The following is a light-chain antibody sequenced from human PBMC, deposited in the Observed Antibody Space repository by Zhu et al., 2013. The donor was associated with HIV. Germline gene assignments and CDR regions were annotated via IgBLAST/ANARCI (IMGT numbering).Light chain of an antibody. V-gene: IGKV1-5*01. Sequence: DIQMTQSPSTLSASVGDRVTITCRASQTISTWLAWYQQKPGTPPTLLIYDASSLESGVPSRFSGSGSGTDFTLTISSLQPEDFATYYCQQYDNYSPTFGQGTKVEIK. J-gene: IGKJ1*01. CDR1: QTISTW. CDR2: DAS. CDR3: QQYDNYSPT.